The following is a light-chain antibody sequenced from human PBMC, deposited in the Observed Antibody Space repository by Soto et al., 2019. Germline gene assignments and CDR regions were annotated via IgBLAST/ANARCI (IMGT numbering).Light chain of an antibody. J-gene: IGKJ2*01. CDR1: QSVNTN. V-gene: IGKV3-15*01. CDR3: QQYNNWPPHT. Sequence: VMTQSPATLSVSPGESATLSCRASQSVNTNLAWYQQKPGRAPRLLLHGASTRATGIPARFSGSGSGTEFTLNISSLQSEDFAVYYCQQYNNWPPHTFGQGTKLEIK. CDR2: GAS.